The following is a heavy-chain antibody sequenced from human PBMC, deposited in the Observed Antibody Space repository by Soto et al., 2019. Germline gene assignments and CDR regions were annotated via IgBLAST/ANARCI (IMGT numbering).Heavy chain of an antibody. V-gene: IGHV3-74*01. D-gene: IGHD6-19*01. CDR3: AKGRKSGSGWYWDY. J-gene: IGHJ4*02. Sequence: GGSLRLSCAASGFTFSSYWMHWVRQAPGKGLVWVSGINSSGSSTNYADSVKGRFTISRDNAKNTLYLQMNSLRAEDTAVYYCAKGRKSGSGWYWDYWGQGT. CDR1: GFTFSSYW. CDR2: INSSGSST.